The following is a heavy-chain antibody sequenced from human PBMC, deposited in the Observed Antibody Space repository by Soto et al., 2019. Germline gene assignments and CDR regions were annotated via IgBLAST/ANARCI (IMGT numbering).Heavy chain of an antibody. J-gene: IGHJ3*01. D-gene: IGHD1-1*01. CDR2: ISYDGST. CDR1: GGSITTSSYN. CDR3: ARFCGNAFDV. V-gene: IGHV4-39*02. Sequence: QLQLQESGPGLVKPSETLSLTCSVSGGSITTSSYNWDWIRQPPGKGLEWLGTISYDGSTAYNPSLKTLVTISVDTSKNHFALKVNSVAAADTAVYYCARFCGNAFDVWGRGTVVTVSS.